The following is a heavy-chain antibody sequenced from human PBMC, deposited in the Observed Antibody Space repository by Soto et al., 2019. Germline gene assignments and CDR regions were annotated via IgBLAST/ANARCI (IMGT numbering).Heavy chain of an antibody. D-gene: IGHD1-26*01. V-gene: IGHV3-30*18. Sequence: SGGSLRLSCAASGFTFSSYGMHWVRQAPGKGLEWVAVMSYDGSNKYYADSVKGRFTISRDNSKNTLYLQMKSLRAEDTAVYYCAKPQDREMPEYFQHWGQGTLVTVSS. J-gene: IGHJ1*01. CDR2: MSYDGSNK. CDR3: AKPQDREMPEYFQH. CDR1: GFTFSSYG.